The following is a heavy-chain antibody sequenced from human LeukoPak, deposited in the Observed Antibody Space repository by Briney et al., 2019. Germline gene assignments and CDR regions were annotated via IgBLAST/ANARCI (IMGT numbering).Heavy chain of an antibody. Sequence: PSETLSLTCAVYGGSFSGYYWSWIRQPPGKGLEWIGEINHSGSTNYNPSLKSRVTISVDTSKNQFSLKLSSVTAADTAVYYCARGPDIVVVPAVHGFDIWAKGQWSPPLQ. CDR3: ARGPDIVVVPAVHGFDI. D-gene: IGHD2-2*01. J-gene: IGHJ3*02. CDR1: GGSFSGYY. V-gene: IGHV4-34*01. CDR2: INHSGST.